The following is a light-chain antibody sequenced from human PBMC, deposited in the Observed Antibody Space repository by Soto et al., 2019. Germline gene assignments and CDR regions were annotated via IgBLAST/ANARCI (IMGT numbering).Light chain of an antibody. J-gene: IGLJ3*02. CDR3: QTWVTGPPWV. CDR1: SGHSTYA. V-gene: IGLV4-69*01. Sequence: QPVLPQSPSASASLGASVKLTCTLSSGHSTYAIAWHQQQPEKGPRYLMKLNSDGSHSKGDGIPDRFSGSSSGAERYLSISSLQSEDEADYYCQTWVTGPPWVFGGGTKLTVL. CDR2: LNSDGSH.